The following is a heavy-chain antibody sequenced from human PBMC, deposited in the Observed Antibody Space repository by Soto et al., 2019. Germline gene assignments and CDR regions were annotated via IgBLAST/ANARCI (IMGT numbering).Heavy chain of an antibody. CDR2: IIPILGIA. CDR1: GGTFSSYT. J-gene: IGHJ4*01. V-gene: IGHV1-69*02. Sequence: SVKVSCKASGGTFSSYTISWVRQAPGQGLEWMGRIIPILGIANYAQKFQDRVTITADKSTSTAYMELSSLRSEDTAIYYCNTDSYITSIIVRFDYWGHGTLVNVSS. CDR3: NTDSYITSIIVRFDY. D-gene: IGHD3-22*01.